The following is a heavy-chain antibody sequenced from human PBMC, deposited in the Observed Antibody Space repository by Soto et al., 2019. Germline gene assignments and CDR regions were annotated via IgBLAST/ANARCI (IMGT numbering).Heavy chain of an antibody. Sequence: LSPTCTFSYDSISSRGYYLSFLHQHAGKGLEWIGYIYYSGSTYYNPSLKSRVTISVDTSKNQFSMKLSSVTAADTAVYYCAAAVVAYYYYGMDVWGQGTTVTVSS. V-gene: IGHV4-31*03. CDR3: AAAVVAYYYYGMDV. CDR1: YDSISSRGYY. D-gene: IGHD2-15*01. CDR2: IYYSGST. J-gene: IGHJ6*02.